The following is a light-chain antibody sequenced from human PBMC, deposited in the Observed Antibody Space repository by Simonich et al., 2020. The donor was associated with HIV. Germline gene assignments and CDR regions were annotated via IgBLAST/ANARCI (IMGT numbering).Light chain of an antibody. Sequence: NFMLTQPHSVSESPGKTVTISCTRSSGSIASNYVQWYQQRPGSAPTTVIYEDNQRPSGVPDRFSGSIDSSSNSASLTISGLKTEDEAYYYCQSYDSSWVFGGGTKLTVL. CDR3: QSYDSSWV. CDR1: SGSIASNY. J-gene: IGLJ3*02. CDR2: EDN. V-gene: IGLV6-57*03.